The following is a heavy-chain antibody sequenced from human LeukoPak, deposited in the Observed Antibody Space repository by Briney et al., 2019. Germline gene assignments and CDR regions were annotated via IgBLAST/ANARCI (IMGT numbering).Heavy chain of an antibody. D-gene: IGHD3-22*01. CDR1: GGSISSSSYY. CDR2: IYYSGST. V-gene: IGHV4-39*01. J-gene: IGHJ4*02. Sequence: SETLSLTCTVSGGSISSSSYYWGWIRQPPGKGLEGIGSIYYSGSTYYNPSLKSRVTISVDTSKNQFSLKLSSVTAADTAVYYCARRFLYDSSGYYNLWGQGTLVTVSS. CDR3: ARRFLYDSSGYYNL.